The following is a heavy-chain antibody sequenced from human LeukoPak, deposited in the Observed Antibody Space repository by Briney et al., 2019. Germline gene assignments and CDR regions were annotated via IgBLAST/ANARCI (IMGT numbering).Heavy chain of an antibody. D-gene: IGHD3-10*01. CDR2: MNPNSVNT. CDR1: GFTFTSYD. CDR3: ARGVLVWFGEHQLSGGMDV. J-gene: IGHJ6*02. V-gene: IGHV1-8*01. Sequence: GASVKVSCKASGFTFTSYDINWVRQAPGQGLEWMGWMNPNSVNTVYAQKFQGRVTMTRDISIGTAYMELSSLKSEDTAVYFCARGVLVWFGEHQLSGGMDVWGQGTTVTVSS.